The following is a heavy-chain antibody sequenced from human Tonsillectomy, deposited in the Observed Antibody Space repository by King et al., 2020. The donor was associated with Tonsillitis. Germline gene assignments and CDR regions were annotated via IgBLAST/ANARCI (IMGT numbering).Heavy chain of an antibody. CDR3: ATVGYTTSLRFDP. Sequence: LQLQESGPGLVKPSETLSLTCTVSGDSISSSGYYWGWIRQPPGKGLEWIGSIYYTGSTYYNPSLKSRVTISVDTSQNQFSLKLSSVTAADTAVYYCATVGYTTSLRFDPWGQGTLVTVSS. CDR2: IYYTGST. D-gene: IGHD2-15*01. J-gene: IGHJ5*02. CDR1: GDSISSSGYY. V-gene: IGHV4-39*01.